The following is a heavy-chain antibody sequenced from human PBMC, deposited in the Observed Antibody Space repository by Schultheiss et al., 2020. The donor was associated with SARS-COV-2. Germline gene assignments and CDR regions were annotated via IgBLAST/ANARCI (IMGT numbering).Heavy chain of an antibody. Sequence: GGSLRLSCAASGFTFSSYAMSWVRQAPGKGLEWVSVIYSGGSTYYADSVKGRFTISRDNSKNTLYLQMNSLRAEDTAVYYCAKDPRDRRLGGAVAGQNYWGQGTLVTVSS. CDR2: IYSGGST. CDR1: GFTFSSYA. CDR3: AKDPRDRRLGGAVAGQNY. V-gene: IGHV3-23*03. D-gene: IGHD6-19*01. J-gene: IGHJ4*02.